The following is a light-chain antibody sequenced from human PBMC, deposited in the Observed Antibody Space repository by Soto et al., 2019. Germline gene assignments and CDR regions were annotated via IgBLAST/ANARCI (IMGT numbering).Light chain of an antibody. CDR3: QQYDRSQWT. CDR2: DAS. J-gene: IGKJ1*01. Sequence: EIVLTQSPGTLSLSPGERATLSCRASQNISSSFLAWYQQKPGQAPRLLIYDASTRATGVPDRFSGTGSGTDFNLTISGLEPEDFAMFFCQQYDRSQWTFGQGTKVEIK. CDR1: QNISSSF. V-gene: IGKV3-20*01.